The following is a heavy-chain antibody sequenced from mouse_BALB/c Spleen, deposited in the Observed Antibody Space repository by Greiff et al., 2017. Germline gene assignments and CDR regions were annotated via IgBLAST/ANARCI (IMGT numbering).Heavy chain of an antibody. J-gene: IGHJ2*01. D-gene: IGHD2-1*01. Sequence: QVQLKESGPGLVAPSQSLSITCTVSGFSLTSYGVHWVRQPPGKSLEWLGVIWAGGSTNYNSALMSRLSISKDNSKSQVFLKMNSLQTDDTAMYYCAREGYGYGNYRNFDYWGQGTTLTVSS. CDR2: IWAGGST. CDR3: AREGYGYGNYRNFDY. V-gene: IGHV2-9*02. CDR1: GFSLTSYG.